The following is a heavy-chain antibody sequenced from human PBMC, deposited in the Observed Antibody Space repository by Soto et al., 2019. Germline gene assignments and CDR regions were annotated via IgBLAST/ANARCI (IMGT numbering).Heavy chain of an antibody. D-gene: IGHD4-4*01. CDR2: IYTSGST. Sequence: PSETLSLTCTVSGGSISSYYWSWIRQPAGKGLEWIGRIYTSGSTNYNPSLKSRVTMSVDTSKNQFSLKLSSVTAADTAVYYCAREAPYSNSGLYFDYWGQGTLVTVS. V-gene: IGHV4-4*07. CDR1: GGSISSYY. CDR3: AREAPYSNSGLYFDY. J-gene: IGHJ4*02.